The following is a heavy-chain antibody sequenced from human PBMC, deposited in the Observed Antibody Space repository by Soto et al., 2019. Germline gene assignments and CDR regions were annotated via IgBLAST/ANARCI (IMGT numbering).Heavy chain of an antibody. CDR2: ISSSGDAT. D-gene: IGHD3-3*01. J-gene: IGHJ6*02. CDR1: VFTFSTYA. Sequence: VRLSCAASVFTFSTYAMTWVRQAPGKGLEWVSIISSSGDATYYLDSVKGRFTISRDNSRNTLNLQMNSLRAEDTAVYYCAKNGDFWSWGMDVWGQGTTVTVSS. CDR3: AKNGDFWSWGMDV. V-gene: IGHV3-23*01.